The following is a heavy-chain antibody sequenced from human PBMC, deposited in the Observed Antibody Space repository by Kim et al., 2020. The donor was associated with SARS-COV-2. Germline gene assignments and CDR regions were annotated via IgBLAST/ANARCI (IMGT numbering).Heavy chain of an antibody. D-gene: IGHD3-22*01. CDR1: GYTFTSYG. CDR2: ISAYNGNT. Sequence: ASVKVSCKASGYTFTSYGISWVRQAPGQGLEWMGWISAYNGNTNYAQKLQGRVTMTTDTSTSTAYMELRSLRSDDTAVYYCAREGYDSSGYYYGNWFDPWGQGTLVTVSS. J-gene: IGHJ5*02. V-gene: IGHV1-18*04. CDR3: AREGYDSSGYYYGNWFDP.